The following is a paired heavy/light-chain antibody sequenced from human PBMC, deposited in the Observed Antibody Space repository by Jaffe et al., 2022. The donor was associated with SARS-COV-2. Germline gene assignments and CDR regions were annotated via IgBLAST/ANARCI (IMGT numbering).Light chain of an antibody. CDR3: QQFNAFLYT. Sequence: DIQLTQAPSTLSAFVGDRVTITCRASQSVGSWLAWYQQKPGRAPKLLIYKASTLEIGVPSRFSGSGSGTEFTLTISSLQPEDFATYYCQQFNAFLYTFGQGTKLEIK. CDR1: QSVGSW. V-gene: IGKV1-5*03. CDR2: KAS. J-gene: IGKJ2*01.
Heavy chain of an antibody. Sequence: QITLKESGPTLVKPTQTLTLTCTFSGFSLRTTGVSVGWIRQPPGKALEWLALIYWDDDKRYRPSLETRLTITKDTSKNQVVLTLTNINLADTAMYYCLYRGEDIRSSSYYSDYWGQGILVTVSS. J-gene: IGHJ4*02. D-gene: IGHD3-3*01. CDR3: LYRGEDIRSSSYYSDY. CDR1: GFSLRTTGVS. CDR2: IYWDDDK. V-gene: IGHV2-5*02.